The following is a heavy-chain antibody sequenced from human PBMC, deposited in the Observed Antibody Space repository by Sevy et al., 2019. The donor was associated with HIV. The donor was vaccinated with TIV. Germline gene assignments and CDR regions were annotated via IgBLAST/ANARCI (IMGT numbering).Heavy chain of an antibody. V-gene: IGHV3-30*18. CDR3: AKESSYYDFWSGSLYYSYGMDV. CDR2: ISYDGSNK. J-gene: IGHJ6*02. Sequence: GGSLRLSCAASGFTFSSYGMHWVRQAPGKGLEWVAVISYDGSNKYYADSVKGRFTISRDNSKNTLYLQMNSLRAEDTGVSYCAKESSYYDFWSGSLYYSYGMDVWGQGTTVTVSS. D-gene: IGHD3-3*01. CDR1: GFTFSSYG.